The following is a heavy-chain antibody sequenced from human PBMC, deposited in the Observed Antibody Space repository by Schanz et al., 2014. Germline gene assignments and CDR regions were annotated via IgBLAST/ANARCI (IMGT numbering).Heavy chain of an antibody. CDR2: INPSGVST. D-gene: IGHD5-12*01. J-gene: IGHJ4*02. Sequence: QVHLVQSGAEVKKPGASVKVSCKASGYIFTSYSMHWVRQAPGQGLEWLGIINPSGVSTSSAQEFQGRVTMTRDTSTSTLQMELSSLRSEDTAVYYCARDPNSVNEIDYWGQGTLVTVSS. V-gene: IGHV1-46*01. CDR3: ARDPNSVNEIDY. CDR1: GYIFTSYS.